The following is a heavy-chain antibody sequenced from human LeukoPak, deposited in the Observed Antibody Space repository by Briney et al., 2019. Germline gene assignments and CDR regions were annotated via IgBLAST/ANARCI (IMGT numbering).Heavy chain of an antibody. V-gene: IGHV4-39*01. CDR3: ARHRGGYYYDSSGYFFDY. CDR2: IYYSGST. D-gene: IGHD3-22*01. Sequence: SETLSLTCTVSGGSISSSSYYWGWIRQPPGKWLEWIGSIYYSGSTYYNPSLKSRVTISVDTSKNQFSLKMSSVTAADTAVYYCARHRGGYYYDSSGYFFDYWGQGTLATVSS. CDR1: GGSISSSSYY. J-gene: IGHJ4*02.